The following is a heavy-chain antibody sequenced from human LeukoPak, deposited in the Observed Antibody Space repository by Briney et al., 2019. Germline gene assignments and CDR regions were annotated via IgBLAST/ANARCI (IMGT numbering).Heavy chain of an antibody. CDR3: AKDRSSSWYEDAFDI. D-gene: IGHD6-13*01. CDR1: GFTFSSYG. Sequence: GGSLRLSCAASGFTFSSYGMHWVRQVPGKGLEWVAFIRYDGSNKYYADSVKGRFTISRDNSKNTLYLQMNSLRAEDTAVYYCAKDRSSSWYEDAFDIWGQGTMVTVSS. V-gene: IGHV3-30*02. J-gene: IGHJ3*02. CDR2: IRYDGSNK.